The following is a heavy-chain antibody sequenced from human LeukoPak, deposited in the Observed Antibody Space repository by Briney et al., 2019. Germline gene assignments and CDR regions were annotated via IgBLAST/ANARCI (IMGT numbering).Heavy chain of an antibody. V-gene: IGHV1-2*02. CDR3: ARDGDYGDYLAFDI. CDR2: INPNSGGT. J-gene: IGHJ3*02. CDR1: GYSFTGYY. D-gene: IGHD4-17*01. Sequence: ASVKVSCNASGYSFTGYYAHWGRQAPGQGLEWMGWINPNSGGTYYAQKFQGRVTMTRDTSISTAYMELSRLRSDDTAVYYCARDGDYGDYLAFDIWGQGTMVTVSS.